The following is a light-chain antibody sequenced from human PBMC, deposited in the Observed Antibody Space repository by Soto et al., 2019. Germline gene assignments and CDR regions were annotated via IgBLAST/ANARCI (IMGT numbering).Light chain of an antibody. CDR3: QQYNDWPT. Sequence: IQMSQSPSTLSASVGDRVTMTCRASQSISSWLAWYQQKPGKAPKLLIYDASSLQSGVPSRLSGSGSGTEFTLTISSLQSEDFAVYYCQQYNDWPTFGQGTKVDIK. J-gene: IGKJ1*01. CDR2: DAS. CDR1: QSISSW. V-gene: IGKV1-5*01.